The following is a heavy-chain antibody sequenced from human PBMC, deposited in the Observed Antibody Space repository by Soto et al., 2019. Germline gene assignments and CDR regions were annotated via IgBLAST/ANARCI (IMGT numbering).Heavy chain of an antibody. V-gene: IGHV3-30*18. Sequence: QVQLVESGGGVVRPGRSLRLSCSATGFIFSDYAMHWVRQAPGKGMEWVAVILFDGNKKYYADSVKGRFTISRDNSKNPLYLQMNSLRAEDTAVYYCANDGSQTISRSYLSSWGQGSLGTVSS. D-gene: IGHD1-26*01. CDR1: GFIFSDYA. J-gene: IGHJ5*02. CDR3: ANDGSQTISRSYLSS. CDR2: ILFDGNKK.